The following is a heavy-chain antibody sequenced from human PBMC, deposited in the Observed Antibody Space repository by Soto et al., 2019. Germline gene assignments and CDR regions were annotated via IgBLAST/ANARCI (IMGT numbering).Heavy chain of an antibody. CDR1: GFTFSSYG. Sequence: GGSLRLSCAASGFTFSSYGMHWVRQAPGKGLEWVAVISYDGSNKYYADSVKGRFTISRDNSKNTLYLQMNSLRAGDTAVYYCAKDRPRYYYGSGSPNGMDVWGQGTTVTVSS. CDR2: ISYDGSNK. J-gene: IGHJ6*02. V-gene: IGHV3-30*18. CDR3: AKDRPRYYYGSGSPNGMDV. D-gene: IGHD3-10*01.